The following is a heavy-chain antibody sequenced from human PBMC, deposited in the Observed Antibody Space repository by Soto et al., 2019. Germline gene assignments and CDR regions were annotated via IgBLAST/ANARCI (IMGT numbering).Heavy chain of an antibody. J-gene: IGHJ4*02. V-gene: IGHV4-39*01. Sequence: QLQLQESGPGLVKPSETLSLTCTVSGGSISSSSYYWGWIRQPPGKGLEWIGSIYYSGSTYYNPSLKSRVTISVDTSKNQFSLKLSSVTAADTAVYYCASSDSIAAAGPDYWGQGTLVTVSS. CDR1: GGSISSSSYY. CDR2: IYYSGST. D-gene: IGHD6-13*01. CDR3: ASSDSIAAAGPDY.